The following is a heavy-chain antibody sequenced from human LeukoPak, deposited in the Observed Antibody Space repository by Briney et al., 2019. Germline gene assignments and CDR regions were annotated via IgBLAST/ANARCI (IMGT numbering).Heavy chain of an antibody. CDR1: GGTFSSYT. CDR2: IIPILGIA. Sequence: GASVKVSCKASGGTFSSYTISWVRQAPGQGLEWMGRIIPILGIANYAQKFQGRVTITADKPTSTAYVELSSLRSEDTAVYYCARDGGTGTFDYWGQGTLVTVSS. V-gene: IGHV1-69*04. D-gene: IGHD1/OR15-1a*01. J-gene: IGHJ4*02. CDR3: ARDGGTGTFDY.